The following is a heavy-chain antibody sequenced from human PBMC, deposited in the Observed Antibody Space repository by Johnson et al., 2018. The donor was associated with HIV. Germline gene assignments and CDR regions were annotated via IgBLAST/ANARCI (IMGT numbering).Heavy chain of an antibody. CDR3: ARATLGADDAFDI. CDR2: ISYDGGNK. D-gene: IGHD1-26*01. J-gene: IGHJ3*02. V-gene: IGHV3-30*14. CDR1: GFTFSSYA. Sequence: QVQLVESGGGVVQPGRSLRLSCAASGFTFSSYALYWVRQVPGKGLEWVATISYDGGNKYYPGSVKGRFTISRENAKNSLYLQMNSLRAEDTAVYYCARATLGADDAFDIWGQGTMVTVSS.